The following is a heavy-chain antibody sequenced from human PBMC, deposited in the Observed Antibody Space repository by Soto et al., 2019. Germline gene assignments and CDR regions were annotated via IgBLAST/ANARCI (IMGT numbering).Heavy chain of an antibody. CDR3: ARDQKSSRLTTPIDL. Sequence: EVQLVESGGGLIQPGGSLRLSCAASEFTVSSNYMNWVRQAPGKGLECVSTIYSGGSTYYADSVKGRFTISRDNSKNSLYLQLNSLRAEDTAIYYCARDQKSSRLTTPIDLWGQGTLVTVSS. J-gene: IGHJ5*02. CDR2: IYSGGST. V-gene: IGHV3-53*01. CDR1: EFTVSSNY. D-gene: IGHD4-4*01.